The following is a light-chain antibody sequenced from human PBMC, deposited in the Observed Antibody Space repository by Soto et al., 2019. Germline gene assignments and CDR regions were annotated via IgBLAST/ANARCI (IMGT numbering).Light chain of an antibody. CDR3: QQYDSFPRT. V-gene: IGKV1-5*03. J-gene: IGKJ1*01. Sequence: DIQMTQSPSTLSAPVGDRVTITCRASQSISSWLAWYQQKPGKAPKLLIYKASSLESGVPSRFSGSGSGTEFTLSITSLQPDDFATYYCQQYDSFPRTFGQGTKLDIK. CDR2: KAS. CDR1: QSISSW.